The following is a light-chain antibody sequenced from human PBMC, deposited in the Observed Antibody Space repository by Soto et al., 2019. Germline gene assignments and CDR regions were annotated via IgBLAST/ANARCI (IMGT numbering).Light chain of an antibody. CDR2: DAS. CDR3: QQYNNWPPT. J-gene: IGKJ3*01. V-gene: IGKV1-5*01. CDR1: QSVNSW. Sequence: DIQMTQSPSTLSAFVGDRVTITCRASQSVNSWLAWYQQRPGKAPKLLIYDASTLESGVPSRFSGSGSGTEFTLTISSLQSDDFAVYYCQQYNNWPPTFGPGTKVDIK.